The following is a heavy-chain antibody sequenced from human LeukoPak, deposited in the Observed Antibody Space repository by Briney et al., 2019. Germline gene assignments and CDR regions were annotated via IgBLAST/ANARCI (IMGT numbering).Heavy chain of an antibody. CDR1: GTTFSSYW. Sequence: PGGSLRLSCAASGTTFSSYWMSWVRQAPGKGLEWVANIKQDGSEKYYVDSVKGRFTISRDNAKNSLYLEMNSLRAEDTAVYYCARVYGYYDNSGYYPYFDYWGQGTLVTVSS. CDR3: ARVYGYYDNSGYYPYFDY. CDR2: IKQDGSEK. D-gene: IGHD3-22*01. V-gene: IGHV3-7*01. J-gene: IGHJ4*02.